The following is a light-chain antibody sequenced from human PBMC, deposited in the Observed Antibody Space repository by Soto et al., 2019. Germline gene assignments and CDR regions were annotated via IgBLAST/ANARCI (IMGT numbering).Light chain of an antibody. Sequence: DIPMTQSPSSLSASVGDGATITCRASHYISNYLNWYQQKPGKVPEVLIYGASSLQGGVPSRFTGSGYGTDFTLTISSLQPEDSASYYCQQVYSFPHTFGQGTKVE. CDR1: HYISNY. J-gene: IGKJ2*01. V-gene: IGKV1-39*01. CDR2: GAS. CDR3: QQVYSFPHT.